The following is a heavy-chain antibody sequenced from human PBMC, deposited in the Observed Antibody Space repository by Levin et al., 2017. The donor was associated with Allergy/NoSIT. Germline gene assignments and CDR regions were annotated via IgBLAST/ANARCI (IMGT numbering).Heavy chain of an antibody. J-gene: IGHJ2*01. CDR3: ARDKGDGTGNYWYFEL. Sequence: GESLKISCKASGYTFTGYFLHWVRQAPGQGPEWMGWINPKSGGTNYVQKFQGRVTMTRDTSISTAYLELSRLRSDDTAVYYCARDKGDGTGNYWYFELWGRGTLVTVSS. V-gene: IGHV1-2*02. CDR2: INPKSGGT. CDR1: GYTFTGYF. D-gene: IGHD1-1*01.